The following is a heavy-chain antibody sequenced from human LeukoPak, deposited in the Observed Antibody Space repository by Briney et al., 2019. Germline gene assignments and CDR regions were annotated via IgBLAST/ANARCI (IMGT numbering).Heavy chain of an antibody. CDR2: ISTSGST. J-gene: IGHJ6*02. Sequence: NSSETLSLTCTVSGGSISSGTYYWSWIRQPAGKGLEWIGRISTSGSTNYHPSLKSRVTISVDTSKNQFSLKLSSVTAADTAVYYCARTAYYYPVDVWGQGTTVTASS. CDR1: GGSISSGTYY. CDR3: ARTAYYYPVDV. V-gene: IGHV4-61*02.